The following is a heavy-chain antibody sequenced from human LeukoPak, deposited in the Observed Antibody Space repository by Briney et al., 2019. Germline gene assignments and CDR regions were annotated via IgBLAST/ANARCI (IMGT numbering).Heavy chain of an antibody. V-gene: IGHV3-53*05. J-gene: IGHJ4*01. Sequence: HSGGSLRLSCAASGFSVSGDYMSWVRQAPGKGLEWVSVIYSGGSTHYAASVKGRFTISRDESKNMMFLQMNTLRPDDTAMYYCVRQGGGDNCRWGQGALVTVSS. D-gene: IGHD4-23*01. CDR3: VRQGGGDNCR. CDR2: IYSGGST. CDR1: GFSVSGDY.